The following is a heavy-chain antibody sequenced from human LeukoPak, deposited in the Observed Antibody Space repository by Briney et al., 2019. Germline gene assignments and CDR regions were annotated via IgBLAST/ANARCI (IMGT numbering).Heavy chain of an antibody. V-gene: IGHV4-31*03. CDR2: IYYSGST. J-gene: IGHJ3*02. CDR3: ARDGSGSYYRDAFDI. D-gene: IGHD3-10*01. CDR1: GGSISSGGYY. Sequence: SETLSLTRTVSGGSISSGGYYWSWIRQHPGKGLEWIGYIYYSGSTYYNPSLKSRVTISVDTSKNQFSLKLSSVTAADTAVYYCARDGSGSYYRDAFDIWGQGTMVTVSS.